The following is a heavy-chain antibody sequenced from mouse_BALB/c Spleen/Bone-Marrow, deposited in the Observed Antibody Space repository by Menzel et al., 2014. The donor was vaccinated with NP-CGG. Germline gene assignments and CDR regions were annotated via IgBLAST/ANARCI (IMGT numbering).Heavy chain of an antibody. CDR3: ARNYGNTDY. Sequence: VQLQQSGAELVKPGASVKLSCKASGYTFTSYWMHWVKQRPGQGLEWIGEINPSNGRTNYNEKFKTKATLTVDKSSSTAYMQRSSLTSEDSTVYYCARNYGNTDYWGQGTTLTVSS. V-gene: IGHV1S81*02. CDR1: GYTFTSYW. D-gene: IGHD2-1*01. J-gene: IGHJ2*01. CDR2: INPSNGRT.